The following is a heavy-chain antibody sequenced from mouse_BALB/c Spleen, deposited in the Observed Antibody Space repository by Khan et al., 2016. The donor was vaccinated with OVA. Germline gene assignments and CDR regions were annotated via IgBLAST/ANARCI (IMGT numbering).Heavy chain of an antibody. V-gene: IGHV14-3*02. J-gene: IGHJ3*01. CDR2: IDPANGNT. D-gene: IGHD2-4*01. CDR3: ARTTMILGFTY. CDR1: AFNIKDTY. Sequence: IQLVQSGAELVNPGASVKLSCTASAFNIKDTYMHWVKQRPEQGLEWIGRIDPANGNTKYDPKFQGKATITADTSSNTAYLHLSSLTSEDIAVYYCARTTMILGFTYWGQGTLVTVSA.